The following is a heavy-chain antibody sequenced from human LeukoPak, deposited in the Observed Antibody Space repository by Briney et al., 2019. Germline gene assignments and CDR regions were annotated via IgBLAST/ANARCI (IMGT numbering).Heavy chain of an antibody. CDR1: GGSISSYY. J-gene: IGHJ5*02. Sequence: PSETLSLTCTVSGGSISSYYWSWIRQPAGKGLEWIGRIYTSGSTNYNPSLKSRVTMSVDTSKNQFSLKLSSVTAADTAVYYCARSNTYYYDSSGYRFNWFDPWGQGTLVTVSS. CDR3: ARSNTYYYDSSGYRFNWFDP. V-gene: IGHV4-4*07. CDR2: IYTSGST. D-gene: IGHD3-22*01.